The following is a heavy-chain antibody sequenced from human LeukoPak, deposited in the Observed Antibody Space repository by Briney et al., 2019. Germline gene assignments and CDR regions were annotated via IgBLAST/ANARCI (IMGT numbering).Heavy chain of an antibody. D-gene: IGHD1-26*01. Sequence: SETLSLTCSVSGGSIISDSYYWNWIRQPAGKGLEWIGRIYTSGSTNYNPSLKSRVTMSVDTSKNQFSLKLSSVTAADTAVYYCAREWELNYYMDVWGKGTTVTVSS. CDR3: AREWELNYYMDV. V-gene: IGHV4-61*02. CDR1: GGSIISDSYY. J-gene: IGHJ6*03. CDR2: IYTSGST.